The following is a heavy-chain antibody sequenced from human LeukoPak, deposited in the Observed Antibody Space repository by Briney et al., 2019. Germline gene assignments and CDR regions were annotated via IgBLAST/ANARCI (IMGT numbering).Heavy chain of an antibody. Sequence: PGGSLRLSCAASGFTFSSYAMTWVRQAPGTGLEWVSAISGSGGGTYYADSVRGRFTISRDTSKNMVFLQMNSLRVEDTAVYYCARGIDYWGRGTLVTVSS. CDR1: GFTFSSYA. CDR3: ARGIDY. J-gene: IGHJ4*02. CDR2: ISGSGGGT. V-gene: IGHV3-23*01.